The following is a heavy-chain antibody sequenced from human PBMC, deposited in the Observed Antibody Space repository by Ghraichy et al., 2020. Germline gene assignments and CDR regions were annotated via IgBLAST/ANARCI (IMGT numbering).Heavy chain of an antibody. V-gene: IGHV4-39*01. CDR3: ARQLAGDTGPIKY. CDR2: IYYSGST. Sequence: SETLSLTCTVSGASIRSGSYYWGWIRQPPGKGLEWIGSIYYSGSTYYNPSLKSRVTISVDTSKNQFSLRLNSVTAADTAVFYCARQLAGDTGPIKYWGQGTLVTVSS. J-gene: IGHJ4*02. CDR1: GASIRSGSYY. D-gene: IGHD2-8*02.